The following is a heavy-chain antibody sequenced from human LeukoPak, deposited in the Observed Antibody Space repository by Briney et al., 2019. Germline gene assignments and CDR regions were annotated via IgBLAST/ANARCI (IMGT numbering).Heavy chain of an antibody. Sequence: PSETLSLTCTVSGGSISSYYWSWIRQPPGKRLEWIGYIYYSGSTNYNPSLKSRVTISVDTSKNQFSLKLSSVTAADTAVYYCARRVYYGSGSPIDYWGQGTLVTVSS. J-gene: IGHJ4*02. CDR3: ARRVYYGSGSPIDY. CDR2: IYYSGST. V-gene: IGHV4-59*12. CDR1: GGSISSYY. D-gene: IGHD3-10*01.